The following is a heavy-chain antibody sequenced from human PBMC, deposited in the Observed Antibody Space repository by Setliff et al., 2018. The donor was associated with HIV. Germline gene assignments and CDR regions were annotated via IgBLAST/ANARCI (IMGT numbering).Heavy chain of an antibody. CDR2: IFYSGFT. Sequence: SETLSLTCTVSGDSISTNSPYWAWIRQPPGKGLEWIGTIFYSGFTYYNPSLKSRVSIAVDTSKNQFSLKLSSVTAADTAVYYCAREGGPHYYDSSGYYYGDAFDIWGQGTMVTVSS. D-gene: IGHD3-22*01. CDR1: GDSISTNSPY. CDR3: AREGGPHYYDSSGYYYGDAFDI. J-gene: IGHJ3*02. V-gene: IGHV4-39*07.